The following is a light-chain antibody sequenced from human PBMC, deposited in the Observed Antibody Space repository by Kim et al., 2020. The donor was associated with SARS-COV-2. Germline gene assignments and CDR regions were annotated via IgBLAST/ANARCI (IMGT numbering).Light chain of an antibody. CDR1: SGYSNYK. CDR3: GADHASGSNFVYVV. Sequence: QPVLTQPPSASASLGASVTLTCTLSSGYSNYKVDWYQQRPGKGPRFVMRVGTGGIVGSKGDGIPDRFSVLGSGLNRYLTINNIQEEDESDYHCGADHASGSNFVYVVFGGGTKLTVL. J-gene: IGLJ2*01. V-gene: IGLV9-49*01. CDR2: VGTGGIVG.